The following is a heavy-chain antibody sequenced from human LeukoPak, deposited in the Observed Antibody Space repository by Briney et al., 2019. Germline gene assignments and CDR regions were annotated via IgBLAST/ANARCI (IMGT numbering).Heavy chain of an antibody. CDR3: ARDCSSTSCSDY. Sequence: VASVKVSCKASGYTFTGYYMHWVRQAPGQWLEWMGWINPNSGGTNYAQKFQGRVTMTRDTSISTAYMELSRLRSDDTAVYYCARDCSSTSCSDYWGQGTLVTVSS. CDR2: INPNSGGT. V-gene: IGHV1-2*02. J-gene: IGHJ4*02. D-gene: IGHD2-2*01. CDR1: GYTFTGYY.